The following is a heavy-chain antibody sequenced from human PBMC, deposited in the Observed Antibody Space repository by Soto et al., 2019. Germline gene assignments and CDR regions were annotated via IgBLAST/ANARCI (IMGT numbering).Heavy chain of an antibody. Sequence: SVKVSCKASGGTFSSYTISWVRQAPGQGLEWMGRIIPILGIANYAQKFQGRVTITADKSTSTAYMELSSLRSEDTAVYYCARERDRSVTYYYALDVWGKGTTVTVSS. CDR2: IIPILGIA. J-gene: IGHJ6*04. CDR1: GGTFSSYT. D-gene: IGHD3-10*01. V-gene: IGHV1-69*04. CDR3: ARERDRSVTYYYALDV.